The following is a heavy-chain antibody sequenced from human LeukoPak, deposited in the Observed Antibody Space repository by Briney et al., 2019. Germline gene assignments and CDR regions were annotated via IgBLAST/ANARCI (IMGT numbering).Heavy chain of an antibody. V-gene: IGHV4-30-4*01. CDR1: GGSISSGDYY. Sequence: SETLSLTCTVSGGSISSGDYYWSWIRQPPGKGLEWIGYIYYSGSTYYNPSLKSRVTISVDTSKNQFSLKLSSVTAADTTVYYCARGRANVLRFLDYFDYWGQGTLVTVSS. D-gene: IGHD3-3*01. J-gene: IGHJ4*02. CDR2: IYYSGST. CDR3: ARGRANVLRFLDYFDY.